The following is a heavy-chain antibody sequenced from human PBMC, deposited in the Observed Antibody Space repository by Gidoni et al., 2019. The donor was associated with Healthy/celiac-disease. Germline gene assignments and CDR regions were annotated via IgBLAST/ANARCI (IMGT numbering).Heavy chain of an antibody. CDR2: IWYDGSNK. Sequence: QVQLVESGGGVVQPGRSLRLSWAASGFTFSSYGMHWVRQAPGKGLEWVAVIWYDGSNKYYADSVKGRFTISRDNSKNTLYLQMNSLRAEDTAVYYCARAGSSSPDDYWGQGTLVTVSS. D-gene: IGHD6-13*01. J-gene: IGHJ4*02. V-gene: IGHV3-33*01. CDR3: ARAGSSSPDDY. CDR1: GFTFSSYG.